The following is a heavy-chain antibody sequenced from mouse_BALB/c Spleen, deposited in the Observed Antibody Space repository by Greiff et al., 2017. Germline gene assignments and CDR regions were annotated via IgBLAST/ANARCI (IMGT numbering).Heavy chain of an antibody. D-gene: IGHD2-4*01. CDR3: ARWYDYDRTWFAY. J-gene: IGHJ3*01. V-gene: IGHV3-2*02. CDR1: GYSITSDYA. Sequence: VQLKESGPGLVKPSQSLSLTCTVTGYSITSDYAWNWIRQFPGNKLEWMGYISYSGSTSYNPSLKSRISITRDTSKNQFFLQLNSVTTEDTATYYCARWYDYDRTWFAYWGQGTLVTVSA. CDR2: ISYSGST.